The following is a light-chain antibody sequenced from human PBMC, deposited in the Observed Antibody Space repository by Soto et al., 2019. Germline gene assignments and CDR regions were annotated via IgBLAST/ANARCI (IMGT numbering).Light chain of an antibody. J-gene: IGKJ1*01. CDR2: VAS. CDR3: QRYGSSGT. V-gene: IGKV3-20*01. CDR1: QNIYYN. Sequence: TKSPATLAVSPGESATLSCRASQNIYYNVAWYQHRPGQAPRLLIYVASNRATGIPDRFSGSGSGSDFTFTISRLEPEDFAVYYCQRYGSSGTFGQGTKVDIK.